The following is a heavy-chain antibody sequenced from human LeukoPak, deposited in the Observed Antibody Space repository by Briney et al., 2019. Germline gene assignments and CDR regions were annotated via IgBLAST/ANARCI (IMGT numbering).Heavy chain of an antibody. CDR2: IYYSGST. Sequence: SETLSLTCTVSGGSISSYYWSWIRQPPGKGLEWIGYIYYSGSTNYNPSLKSRVTISGDTSKNQSSLKLSSVTAADTAVYYCARNSSSWYDFGDYYYYMDVWGKGTTVTVSS. CDR3: ARNSSSWYDFGDYYYYMDV. J-gene: IGHJ6*03. V-gene: IGHV4-59*01. CDR1: GGSISSYY. D-gene: IGHD6-13*01.